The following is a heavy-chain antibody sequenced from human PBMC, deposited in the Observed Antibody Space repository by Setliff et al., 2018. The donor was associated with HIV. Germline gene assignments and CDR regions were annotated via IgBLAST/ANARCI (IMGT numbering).Heavy chain of an antibody. CDR3: SRGTFGGVIAQYYFDY. CDR1: GGSISSSSYY. D-gene: IGHD3-16*02. CDR2: ISTFRGT. Sequence: SETLSLTCTVSGGSISSSSYYWGWIRQPPGKGLEWIGDISTFRGTNYSPSLQSRVTISMDTSKNQLSLNLSSATAADTAVYYCSRGTFGGVIAQYYFDYWGQGTLVTVSS. V-gene: IGHV4-61*05. J-gene: IGHJ4*02.